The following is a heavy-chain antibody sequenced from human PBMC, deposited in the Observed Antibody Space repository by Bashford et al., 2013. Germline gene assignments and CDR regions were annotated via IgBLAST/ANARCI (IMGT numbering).Heavy chain of an antibody. J-gene: IGHJ4*02. CDR2: INSDGSST. V-gene: IGHV3-74*01. D-gene: IGHD3-22*01. Sequence: VRQAPGKGLVWVSRINSDGSSTSYADSVKGRFTISRDNAKNTLYLQMNSLRAEDTAVYYCARGTTFSYDSSGWARIDYWGQGTLVTVSS. CDR3: ARGTTFSYDSSGWARIDY.